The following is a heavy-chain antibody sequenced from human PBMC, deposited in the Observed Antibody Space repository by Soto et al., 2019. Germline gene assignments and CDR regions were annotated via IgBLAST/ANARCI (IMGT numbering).Heavy chain of an antibody. Sequence: GESLKISCKGSGYSFTSYWISWVRQMPGKGLEWMGRIDPSDSYTNYSPSFQGHVTISADKSISTAYLQWSSLKASDTAMYYCARPDYGDKNPVAAWGQGTLVTVSS. CDR1: GYSFTSYW. CDR2: IDPSDSYT. J-gene: IGHJ5*02. D-gene: IGHD4-17*01. V-gene: IGHV5-10-1*01. CDR3: ARPDYGDKNPVAA.